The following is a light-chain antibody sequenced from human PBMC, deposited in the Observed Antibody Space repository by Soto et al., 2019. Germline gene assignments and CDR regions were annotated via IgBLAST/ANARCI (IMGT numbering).Light chain of an antibody. V-gene: IGLV2-23*01. CDR1: SSDVGSYNL. J-gene: IGLJ3*02. CDR2: EGS. CDR3: CSYAGTLL. Sequence: QSALTQPASVSGSPGQSITISCTGTSSDVGSYNLVSWYQQHPGKAPKLMIYEGSKRPSGVSNRFSGSKSGNTASLTISGLPDEDEADYYCCSYAGTLLFGGGTQLTVL.